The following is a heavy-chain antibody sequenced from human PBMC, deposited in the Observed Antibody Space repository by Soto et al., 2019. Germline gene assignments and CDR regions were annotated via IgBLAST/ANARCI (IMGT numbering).Heavy chain of an antibody. Sequence: PSETLSLTCTVSGGSISSYYWSWIRQPPGKGLEWIGYIYYSGSTNYNPSLKSRVTISVDTSKNQFSLKLSSVTAADTAVYYCARESGNYDFWSGYSYYFDYWGQGTLVTVSS. V-gene: IGHV4-59*01. J-gene: IGHJ4*02. CDR2: IYYSGST. CDR3: ARESGNYDFWSGYSYYFDY. CDR1: GGSISSYY. D-gene: IGHD3-3*01.